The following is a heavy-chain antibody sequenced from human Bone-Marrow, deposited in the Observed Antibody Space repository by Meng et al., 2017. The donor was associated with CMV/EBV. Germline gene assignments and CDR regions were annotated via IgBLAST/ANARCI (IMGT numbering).Heavy chain of an antibody. CDR1: GFTVSSNY. Sequence: GESLKISCAAFGFTVSSNYMSWVRQAAGKGLEWVSVIYSGGSIYYAEPVRGRFTISRDNSNTLYLQMNNLRVEDTAMYYCARGKPEGTSGNWGWSDSWGQGALVTVSS. CDR2: IYSGGSI. V-gene: IGHV3-53*01. D-gene: IGHD7-27*01. J-gene: IGHJ5*01. CDR3: ARGKPEGTSGNWGWSDS.